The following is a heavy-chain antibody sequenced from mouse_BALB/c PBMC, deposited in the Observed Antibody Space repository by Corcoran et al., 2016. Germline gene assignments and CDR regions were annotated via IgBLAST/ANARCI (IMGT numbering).Heavy chain of an antibody. J-gene: IGHJ3*01. D-gene: IGHD1-1*01. V-gene: IGHV9-1*02. Sequence: QIQLVQSGPELKKPGETVKISCKASGYTFTNYGMNWVKPAPGKGLKWMGWINTYTGEPTYADDFKGRFAFSLETSASTAYLQINNLKNEDMATYFCASYYGSSFAYWGQGTLVTVSA. CDR1: GYTFTNYG. CDR3: ASYYGSSFAY. CDR2: INTYTGEP.